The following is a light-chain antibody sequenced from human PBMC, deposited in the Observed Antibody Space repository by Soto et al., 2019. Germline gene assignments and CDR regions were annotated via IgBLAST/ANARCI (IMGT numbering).Light chain of an antibody. CDR1: QNIRSN. V-gene: IGKV3-11*01. CDR2: ETS. Sequence: EIVMTQSPGTLSVSPGERATLSCRASQNIRSNLAWYQQKPGQAPRLLIYETSIRAPGIPARFSGSGSGTDFTLTISSLEPEDFAVYYCQQRSNWPVTFGQGTKVDIK. J-gene: IGKJ1*01. CDR3: QQRSNWPVT.